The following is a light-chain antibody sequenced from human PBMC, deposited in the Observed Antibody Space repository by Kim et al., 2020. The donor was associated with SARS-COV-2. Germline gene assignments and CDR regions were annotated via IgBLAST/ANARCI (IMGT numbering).Light chain of an antibody. Sequence: DVVMTQYLLSLSVTLGQPASMSCRSSQSLENSDGNTYLNWFHQRPGQSPRRLIYQVFNRDSGVPERFSGSGSGTDFTLKITRVEAEDVGIYYCMQGRHWPPWTFGQGTKVEIK. CDR1: QSLENSDGNTY. CDR3: MQGRHWPPWT. V-gene: IGKV2-30*01. CDR2: QVF. J-gene: IGKJ1*01.